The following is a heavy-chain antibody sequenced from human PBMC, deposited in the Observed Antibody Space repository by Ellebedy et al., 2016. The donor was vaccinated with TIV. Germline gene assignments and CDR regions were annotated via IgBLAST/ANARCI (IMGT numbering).Heavy chain of an antibody. CDR3: AREYSNYYGMDV. CDR1: GFTFSSYG. CDR2: ISSSSSYI. V-gene: IGHV3-21*01. J-gene: IGHJ6*02. Sequence: GESLKISCAASGFTFSSYGMHCVRQAPGKGLEWVSSISSSSSYIYYADSVKGRFTISRDNAKNSLYLKMNSLRAEDTAVYYCAREYSNYYGMDVWGQGTTVTGSS. D-gene: IGHD1-26*01.